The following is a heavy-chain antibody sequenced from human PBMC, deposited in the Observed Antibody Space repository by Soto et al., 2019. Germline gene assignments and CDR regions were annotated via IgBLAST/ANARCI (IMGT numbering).Heavy chain of an antibody. CDR2: TYYRSKWYN. V-gene: IGHV6-1*01. D-gene: IGHD6-19*01. J-gene: IGHJ6*02. CDR3: ARDSGVAVAGTGDYYYYGRDV. CDR1: GDSVSSNSAA. Sequence: PSQTLSLTCAISGDSVSSNSAAWNWIRQSPSRGLEWLGRTYYRSKWYNDYAVSVKSRITINPDTSKNQFSLQLNSVTPEDTAVYYCARDSGVAVAGTGDYYYYGRDVRGQGTTGTVSS.